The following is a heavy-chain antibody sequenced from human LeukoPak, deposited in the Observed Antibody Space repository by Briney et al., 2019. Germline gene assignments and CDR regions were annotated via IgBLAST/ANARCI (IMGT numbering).Heavy chain of an antibody. CDR1: GGTFSSYA. J-gene: IGHJ4*02. V-gene: IGHV7-4-1*02. Sequence: GASVKVSCKASGGTFSSYAISWVRQAPGQGLEWMGWINTNTGNPTYAQGFTGRFVFSLDTSVSTAYLQISSLKAEDTAVYYCAASKQWTTWTSNFDYWGQGTLVTVSS. CDR3: AASKQWTTWTSNFDY. CDR2: INTNTGNP. D-gene: IGHD6-19*01.